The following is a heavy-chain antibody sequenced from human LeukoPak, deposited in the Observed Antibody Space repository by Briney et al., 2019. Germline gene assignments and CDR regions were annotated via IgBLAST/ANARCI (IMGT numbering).Heavy chain of an antibody. D-gene: IGHD5-18*01. J-gene: IGHJ4*02. Sequence: ASVKVSCKASGYTFTSYAMNWVRQAPGQGLEWMGWMNPNSGNTGYAQKFQGRVTITRNTSISTAYMELSSLRSEDTAVYYCARVSSYGTHDDFDYWGQGTLVTVSS. CDR1: GYTFTSYA. V-gene: IGHV1-8*03. CDR2: MNPNSGNT. CDR3: ARVSSYGTHDDFDY.